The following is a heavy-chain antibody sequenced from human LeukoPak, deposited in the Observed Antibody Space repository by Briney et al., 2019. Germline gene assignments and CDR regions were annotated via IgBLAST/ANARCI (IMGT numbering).Heavy chain of an antibody. V-gene: IGHV3-53*01. Sequence: GGSLRLSCAASGFTVSSNFMSWVRQAPGKGLEWVSVIYSGGSTYYADSVKGRFTISRDNSKNTLYLQMNSLRAEDTAVYYCARLVDTAMPYFDYWGQGTLVTVSS. CDR2: IYSGGST. CDR1: GFTVSSNF. CDR3: ARLVDTAMPYFDY. J-gene: IGHJ4*02. D-gene: IGHD5-18*01.